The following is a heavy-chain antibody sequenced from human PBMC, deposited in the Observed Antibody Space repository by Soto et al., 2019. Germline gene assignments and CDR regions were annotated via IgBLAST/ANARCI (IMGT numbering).Heavy chain of an antibody. CDR2: IIIPLLGTA. D-gene: IGHD2-15*01. Sequence: QVQLVQSGAEVKKPGSSVKVSCKASGGTFSSYTISWVRQAPGQGLEWMGRIIIPLLGTANYAQKFQGRVTITADKSTSTAYRELSSLRSEDTAVYYCAKDRVVVAATPDNWFDPWGQGTLVIVSS. V-gene: IGHV1-69*08. J-gene: IGHJ5*02. CDR3: AKDRVVVAATPDNWFDP. CDR1: GGTFSSYT.